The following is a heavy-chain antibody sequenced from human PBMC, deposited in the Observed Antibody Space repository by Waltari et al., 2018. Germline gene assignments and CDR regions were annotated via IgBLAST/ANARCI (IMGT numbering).Heavy chain of an antibody. D-gene: IGHD5-12*01. Sequence: ESGPGLVKPSETLSLTCTVSGGSISSYYWSWIRQPPGKGLEWIGYIYYSGSTNYNPSLKSRVTISVDTSKNQFSLKLSSVTAADTAVYYCARGSVATISGRFDPWGQGTLVTVSS. CDR1: GGSISSYY. J-gene: IGHJ5*02. CDR3: ARGSVATISGRFDP. CDR2: IYYSGST. V-gene: IGHV4-59*01.